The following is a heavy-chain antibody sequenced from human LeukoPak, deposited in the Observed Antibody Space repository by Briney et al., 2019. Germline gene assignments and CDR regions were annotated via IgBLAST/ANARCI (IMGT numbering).Heavy chain of an antibody. V-gene: IGHV4-61*02. CDR3: ARGGQLDFDY. J-gene: IGHJ4*02. CDR1: GGSISSSSYY. CDR2: IYTSGSA. D-gene: IGHD1-1*01. Sequence: SETLSLTCTVSGGSISSSSYYWSWIRQPAGKGLEWIGRIYTSGSANYNPSLKSRVTMSVDTSKNQFSLKLSSVTAADTAVYYCARGGQLDFDYWGQGTLVTVSS.